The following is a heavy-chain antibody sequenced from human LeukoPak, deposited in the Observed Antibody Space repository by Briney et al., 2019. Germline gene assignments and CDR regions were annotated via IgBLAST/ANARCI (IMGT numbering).Heavy chain of an antibody. J-gene: IGHJ4*02. V-gene: IGHV5-51*01. CDR2: TYPGDSDT. D-gene: IGHD4-23*01. Sequence: GESLKISCKGSGYSFTSYWIGWVRQMPGKGLEWMGITYPGDSDTRYSPSFQGQVTISADKSISTAYPQWSSLKASDTAMYYCARLPDTVEIDYWGQGTLVTVSS. CDR1: GYSFTSYW. CDR3: ARLPDTVEIDY.